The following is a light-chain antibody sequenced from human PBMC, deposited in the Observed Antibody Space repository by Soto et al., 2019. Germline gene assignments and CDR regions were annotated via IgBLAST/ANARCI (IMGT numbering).Light chain of an antibody. CDR2: GSS. CDR3: QQYGTSPQT. CDR1: QSVSSN. V-gene: IGKV3-15*01. J-gene: IGKJ1*01. Sequence: EIVMTQSPATLSVSPGERATLSCRASQSVSSNLAWYQQKPGQAPRLLIYGSSTRATGIPARFSGSGSGTDFTLTISSLQSEDFAVYYCQQYGTSPQTFGQGTKVDFK.